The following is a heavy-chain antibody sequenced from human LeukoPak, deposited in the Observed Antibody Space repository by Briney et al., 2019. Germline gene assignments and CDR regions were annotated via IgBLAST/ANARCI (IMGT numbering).Heavy chain of an antibody. V-gene: IGHV3-66*02. CDR2: IYSGGST. CDR3: ARVRASTTIFGVVRGNWFDP. D-gene: IGHD3-3*01. J-gene: IGHJ5*02. CDR1: GFTLSSNY. Sequence: GGSLRLSCAASGFTLSSNYMSWVRQAPGKGLEGVSVIYSGGSTYYADSVQGRFTISRHNSKNTLYLQMNSLRAEDTAVYYCARVRASTTIFGVVRGNWFDPWGQGTLVTVSS.